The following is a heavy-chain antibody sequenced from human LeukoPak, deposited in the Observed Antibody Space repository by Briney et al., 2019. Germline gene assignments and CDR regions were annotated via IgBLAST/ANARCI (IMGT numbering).Heavy chain of an antibody. CDR1: GFTFSTYW. CDR2: INSDGSIA. V-gene: IGHV3-74*01. Sequence: GGSLRLSCAASGFTFSTYWMHCVRQVPGKGLVWVSRINSDGSIADYADAVKGRFTISRDNARNTLYLEMNSLRAEDTALYFCAPEGGSSYDYWGQGTLVTVSS. CDR3: APEGGSSYDY. J-gene: IGHJ4*02. D-gene: IGHD5-18*01.